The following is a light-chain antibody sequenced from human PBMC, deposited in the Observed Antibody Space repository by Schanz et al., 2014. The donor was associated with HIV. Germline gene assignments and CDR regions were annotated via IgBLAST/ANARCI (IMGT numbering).Light chain of an antibody. Sequence: IQLTQSPSSLSASVGDRVTITCRASQGISSSLAWYQQKPGKAPKLLIYGASTLQSGVPSRFSGSGSGTEFTLTITSLQPDDFATYYCQHYDSYSHTFGQGTKLEIK. CDR3: QHYDSYSHT. CDR1: QGISSS. V-gene: IGKV1-9*01. J-gene: IGKJ2*01. CDR2: GAS.